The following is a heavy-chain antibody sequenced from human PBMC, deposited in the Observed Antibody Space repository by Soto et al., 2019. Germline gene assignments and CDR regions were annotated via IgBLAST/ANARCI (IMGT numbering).Heavy chain of an antibody. CDR1: GFTFSSYG. J-gene: IGHJ4*02. V-gene: IGHV3-33*01. Sequence: GGSLRLSCAASGFTFSSYGMHWVRQAPGKGLEWVAVIWYDGSNKYYADSVKGRFTISRDNSKNTLYLQMNSLRAEDTAVYYCARERFLEWLLFDDWGQGTLVTAS. CDR2: IWYDGSNK. CDR3: ARERFLEWLLFDD. D-gene: IGHD3-3*01.